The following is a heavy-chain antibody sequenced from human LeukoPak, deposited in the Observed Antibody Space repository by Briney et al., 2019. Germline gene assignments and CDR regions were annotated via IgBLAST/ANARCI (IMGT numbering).Heavy chain of an antibody. CDR2: IYYTGST. V-gene: IGHV4-31*03. D-gene: IGHD5-18*01. Sequence: SETLSLTCTVSGGSLSSGDYYWNWIRQYPGKGLEWIGYIYYTGSTSYSPSLKSRVSISRDTSKNQFSLNLHSVTAADTAVYYCARLDTALDYWGKGTLVTVSS. CDR1: GGSLSSGDYY. CDR3: ARLDTALDY. J-gene: IGHJ4*02.